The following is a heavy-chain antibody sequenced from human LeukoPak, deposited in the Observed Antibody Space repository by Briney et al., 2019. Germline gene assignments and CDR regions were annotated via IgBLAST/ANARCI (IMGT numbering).Heavy chain of an antibody. D-gene: IGHD3-9*01. V-gene: IGHV3-30-3*01. Sequence: QPGGSLRLSCAASGFTFRSYAMHWVRQAPGKGLEWVAVILSDGSTKYYADSVKGRFTISRDNSKNTLYLQMNSLRAEDTAVYYCARVPENFDWPGVDYWGQGTLVTVSS. CDR3: ARVPENFDWPGVDY. CDR2: ILSDGSTK. CDR1: GFTFRSYA. J-gene: IGHJ4*02.